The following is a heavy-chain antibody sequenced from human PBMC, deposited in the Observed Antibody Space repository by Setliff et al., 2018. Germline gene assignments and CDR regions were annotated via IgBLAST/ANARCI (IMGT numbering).Heavy chain of an antibody. D-gene: IGHD6-13*01. J-gene: IGHJ4*02. CDR1: GFTFDNYW. CDR2: IKPDGSET. Sequence: HPGGSLRLSCVASGFTFDNYWMGWVRQPPGKGLEWVASIKPDGSETYYVDSVKGRFTVSRDNPKNSLYLQMNSLRAEDTAVYYCARDRHVLSSTWDIDSFDYWGQGTLVTVSS. V-gene: IGHV3-7*01. CDR3: ARDRHVLSSTWDIDSFDY.